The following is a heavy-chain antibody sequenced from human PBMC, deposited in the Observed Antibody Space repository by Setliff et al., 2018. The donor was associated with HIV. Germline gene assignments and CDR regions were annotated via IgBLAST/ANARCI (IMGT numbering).Heavy chain of an antibody. Sequence: SSETLSLTCSVSGGSITTDNYFWGWIRQPPGKGLEWIGSIYYTGNTYSNSSLKSQVSMSVDTSKKQISLKLSSVTAADTAVYYCARTKDCSNTSCPGTHYYYYMDVWGKGTTVTVSS. CDR1: GGSITTDNYF. CDR2: IYYTGNT. J-gene: IGHJ6*03. V-gene: IGHV4-39*01. D-gene: IGHD2-2*01. CDR3: ARTKDCSNTSCPGTHYYYYMDV.